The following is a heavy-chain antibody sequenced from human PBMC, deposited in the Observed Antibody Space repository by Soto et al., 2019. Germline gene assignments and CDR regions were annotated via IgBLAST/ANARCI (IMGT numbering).Heavy chain of an antibody. CDR1: GFTFSSYA. CDR3: AKRPPPPYSSSWYYFDS. V-gene: IGHV3-23*01. D-gene: IGHD6-13*01. Sequence: EVQLLESGGGLVQPGGSLRLSCSASGFTFSSYAMSWLRQAPGKGLESVSALSGSGGSTYYADSVKGRFTISRDKSKNTLYLQIYSLRARCTALYYCAKRPPPPYSSSWYYFDSWGQGFLVTVSS. CDR2: LSGSGGST. J-gene: IGHJ4*02.